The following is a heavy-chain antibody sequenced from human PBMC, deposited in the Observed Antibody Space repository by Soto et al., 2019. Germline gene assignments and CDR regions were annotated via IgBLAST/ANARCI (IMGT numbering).Heavy chain of an antibody. CDR2: ISGSGGST. D-gene: IGHD6-13*01. Sequence: GGSLRLSCAASGFTFSSYAMSWVRQAPGKGLEWVSAISGSGGSTYYADSVKGRFTISRDNSKNTLYLQMNSLRAEDTAVYYCAKGGIAAASITVYYYKGMDVWGQGTTVTISS. V-gene: IGHV3-23*01. CDR1: GFTFSSYA. J-gene: IGHJ6*02. CDR3: AKGGIAAASITVYYYKGMDV.